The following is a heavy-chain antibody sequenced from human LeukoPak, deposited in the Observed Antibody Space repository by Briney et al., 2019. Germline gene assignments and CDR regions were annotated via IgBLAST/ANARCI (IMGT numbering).Heavy chain of an antibody. J-gene: IGHJ4*02. D-gene: IGHD4-17*01. CDR1: GYTFTSYA. CDR2: INAGNGNT. Sequence: ASVKVSCKASGYTFTSYAMHWVRQAPGQRLEWMGWINAGNGNTKYSQKFQGRVTITRDTSASTAYMELSSLRSEGTAVYYCARDLDGDYTYFDYWGQGTLVTVSS. CDR3: ARDLDGDYTYFDY. V-gene: IGHV1-3*01.